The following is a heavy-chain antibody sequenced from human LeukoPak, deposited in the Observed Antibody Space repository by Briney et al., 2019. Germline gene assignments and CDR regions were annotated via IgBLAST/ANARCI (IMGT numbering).Heavy chain of an antibody. J-gene: IGHJ4*02. CDR2: ASYYVGKQ. Sequence: GGSLTLSCAASGFTFSDYAMSWVRQAPGKGLEWVSTASYYVGKQYHADSVRGRFTISRDNSKNTLYLQMNSLRAEDTAVYYCAKVLGAHWDFDYWGQGTLVTVSS. D-gene: IGHD1-26*01. CDR3: AKVLGAHWDFDY. V-gene: IGHV3-23*01. CDR1: GFTFSDYA.